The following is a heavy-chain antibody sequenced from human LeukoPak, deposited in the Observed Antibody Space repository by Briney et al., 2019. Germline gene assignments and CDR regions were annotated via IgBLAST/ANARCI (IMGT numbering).Heavy chain of an antibody. CDR1: GFTFSGSA. Sequence: GGSLRLSCAASGFTFSGSAMNWVRQAPGKGLEWVSSISSSSSYIYYADSVKGRFTISRDNAKNSLYLQMNSLRAEDTAVYYCASGRDGYNPTRNWFDPWGQGTLVTVSS. V-gene: IGHV3-21*01. CDR2: ISSSSSYI. CDR3: ASGRDGYNPTRNWFDP. J-gene: IGHJ5*02. D-gene: IGHD5-24*01.